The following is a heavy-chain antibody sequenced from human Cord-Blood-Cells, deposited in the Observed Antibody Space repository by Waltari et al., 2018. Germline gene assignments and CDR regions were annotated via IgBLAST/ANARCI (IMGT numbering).Heavy chain of an antibody. CDR3: ARSRAEGLDFDY. CDR2: IKQDGSEK. Sequence: EVQLVESGGGLVQPGGSLRLSCAASGFPFSSYWMRWVRQAPGKGLEWVANIKQDGSEKYYVDSVKGRFTISRDNAKNSLYLQMNSLRAEDTAVYYCARSRAEGLDFDYWGQGTLVTVSS. CDR1: GFPFSSYW. J-gene: IGHJ4*02. V-gene: IGHV3-7*05.